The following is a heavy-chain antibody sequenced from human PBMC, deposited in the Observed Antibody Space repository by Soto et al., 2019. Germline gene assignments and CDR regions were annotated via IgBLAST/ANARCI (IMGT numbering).Heavy chain of an antibody. D-gene: IGHD6-13*01. V-gene: IGHV3-23*01. CDR3: ARSPRSSPYFDY. Sequence: PGGSLRLSCAASGFTFSSYAMSWVRQAPGKGLEWVSAISGSGGSTYYADSVKGRFTISADKSINTAYLQWNSLEASDTAFYFCARSPRSSPYFDYWGQEPWSPSPQ. CDR2: ISGSGGST. CDR1: GFTFSSYA. J-gene: IGHJ4*01.